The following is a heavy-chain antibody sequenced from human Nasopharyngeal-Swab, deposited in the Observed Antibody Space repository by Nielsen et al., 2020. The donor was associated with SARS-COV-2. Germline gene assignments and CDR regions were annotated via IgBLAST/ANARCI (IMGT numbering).Heavy chain of an antibody. J-gene: IGHJ6*02. V-gene: IGHV3-9*01. Sequence: SLKISCAATGFTFDDYAMHWVRQGPGKGLKWVSSITWNSDRVYADSVKGRFTISRDNAKNSLYLQMNSLRPEDTALYYCAKEINNFDYYYYTMDVWGQGTTVTVSS. CDR1: GFTFDDYA. CDR2: ITWNSDR. CDR3: AKEINNFDYYYYTMDV. D-gene: IGHD3-3*02.